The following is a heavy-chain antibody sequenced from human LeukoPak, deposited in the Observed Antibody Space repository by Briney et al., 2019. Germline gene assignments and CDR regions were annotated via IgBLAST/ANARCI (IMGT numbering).Heavy chain of an antibody. CDR1: GGSISGGSYY. CDR3: ARYYYDSSQPFDI. CDR2: IYTSGST. J-gene: IGHJ3*02. V-gene: IGHV4-61*02. D-gene: IGHD3-22*01. Sequence: SETLSLTCTVSGGSISGGSYYWNWIRQPAGKGLEWIGRIYTSGSTNYNPSLKSRVTISVDTSKNQFSLKLSSVTAADTAVYYCARYYYDSSQPFDIWGQGTMVTVSS.